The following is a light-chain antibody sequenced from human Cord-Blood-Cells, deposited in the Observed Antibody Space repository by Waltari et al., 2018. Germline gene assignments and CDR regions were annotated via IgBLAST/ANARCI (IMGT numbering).Light chain of an antibody. Sequence: QSALTQPASVSVSPGQSITRSCNGTCSHVASYKLVSWYQQHPGKAPKLRIYEGSKRPSGVSNRFSGSKSGNTASLTISGLQAEDEADYYCCSYAGSSTWVFGGGTKLTVL. CDR1: CSHVASYKL. CDR3: CSYAGSSTWV. V-gene: IGLV2-23*01. J-gene: IGLJ3*02. CDR2: EGS.